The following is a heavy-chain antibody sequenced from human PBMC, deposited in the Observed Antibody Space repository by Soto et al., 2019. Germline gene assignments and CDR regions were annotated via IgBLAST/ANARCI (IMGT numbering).Heavy chain of an antibody. CDR2: ISSKSAYI. CDR1: GFTFRSFT. V-gene: IGHV3-21*01. Sequence: GSLRLSCAASGFTFRSFTMNWVRQAPGKGLEWVPTISSKSAYIYYTDALRGRFTISRVNAKNSLHLQMNSLRAEDTAVYYCTRDASRDSSARGWFDPWGPGTLVTVSS. D-gene: IGHD6-13*01. CDR3: TRDASRDSSARGWFDP. J-gene: IGHJ5*02.